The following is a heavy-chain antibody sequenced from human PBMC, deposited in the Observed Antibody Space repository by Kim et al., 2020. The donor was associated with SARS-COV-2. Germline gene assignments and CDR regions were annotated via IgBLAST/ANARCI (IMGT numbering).Heavy chain of an antibody. J-gene: IGHJ6*02. V-gene: IGHV3-30*18. CDR3: AKEEGSGYSSGWTYYYYGIDV. D-gene: IGHD6-19*01. Sequence: GGSLRLSCAASGFTFSSYGMHWVHQAPGKGLEWVAVISYDGSNKYYADSVKGRFTISRDNSKNTLYLQMNSLRAEDTAVYYCAKEEGSGYSSGWTYYYYGIDVWGQGTTVTVSS. CDR1: GFTFSSYG. CDR2: ISYDGSNK.